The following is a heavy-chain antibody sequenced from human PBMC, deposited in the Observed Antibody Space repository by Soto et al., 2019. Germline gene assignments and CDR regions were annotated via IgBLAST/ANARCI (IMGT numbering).Heavy chain of an antibody. CDR3: ARDRVYYYDSSGYYDY. CDR2: IFSGGDT. CDR1: GFTVSNSY. V-gene: IGHV3-66*01. D-gene: IGHD3-22*01. Sequence: GGSLRLSCAVSGFTVSNSYMSWVRQAPGEGLEWVSVIFSGGDTYYTDSVKGRFTISRDNSKNTLYLQMNRLRAEDTAVYYCARDRVYYYDSSGYYDYWGQGTLVTVS. J-gene: IGHJ4*02.